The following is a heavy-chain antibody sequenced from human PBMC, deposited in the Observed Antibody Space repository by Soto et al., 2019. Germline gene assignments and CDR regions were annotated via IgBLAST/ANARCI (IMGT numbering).Heavy chain of an antibody. CDR3: ARDFSPYYYDSSGYYA. CDR2: IYSGGST. D-gene: IGHD3-22*01. CDR1: GFTVSSNY. Sequence: PGGSLRLSCAASGFTVSSNYMSWVRQAPGKGLEWVSVIYSGGSTYYADSVKGRFTISRHSSKNTLYLQMNSLRAEDTAVYYCARDFSPYYYDSSGYYAWGQGTLVTVSS. V-gene: IGHV3-53*04. J-gene: IGHJ4*02.